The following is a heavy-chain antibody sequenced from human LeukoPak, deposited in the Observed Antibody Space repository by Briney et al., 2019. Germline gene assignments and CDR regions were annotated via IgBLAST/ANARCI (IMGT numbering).Heavy chain of an antibody. D-gene: IGHD3-22*01. CDR2: IYSSGGT. CDR1: GGSISSYY. CDR3: AREADSSGFKRQFDY. Sequence: SETLSLTCSVSGGSISSYYWSWIRQPAGKGLEWIGRIYSSGGTNYNPSLKSRVTMSVDTSKNQFSLKLSSVTAVDTAVYYCAREADSSGFKRQFDYWGQGTLVTVSS. J-gene: IGHJ4*02. V-gene: IGHV4-4*07.